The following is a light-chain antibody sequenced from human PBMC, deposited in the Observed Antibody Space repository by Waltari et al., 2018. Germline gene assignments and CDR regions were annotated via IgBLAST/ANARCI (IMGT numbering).Light chain of an antibody. CDR2: WAS. V-gene: IGKV4-1*01. J-gene: IGKJ4*01. CDR3: QQYYSTPFT. Sequence: DIVMTQSPDSLAVSLGERATINCKSSQSVLYISNNKNYLAWYQQKPGQPPKLVIYWASTRESGVPDRLSGSGSGTDFTLTSSSLQAEDVAVYYCQQYYSTPFTFGGGTKVEIK. CDR1: QSVLYISNNKNY.